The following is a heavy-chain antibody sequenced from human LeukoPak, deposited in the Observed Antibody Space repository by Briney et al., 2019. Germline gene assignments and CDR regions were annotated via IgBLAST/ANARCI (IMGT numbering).Heavy chain of an antibody. V-gene: IGHV3-21*04. CDR2: ISSSSIYI. CDR1: GFTFSNYN. CDR3: AKVRYCSSTSCYPFDY. J-gene: IGHJ4*02. Sequence: GGSLRLSCAASGFTFSNYNMNWVRQAPGKGLEWVSSISSSSIYISYADSVKGRFTISRDNTKNALYLQMNSLRAEDTAVYYCAKVRYCSSTSCYPFDYWGQGTLVTVSS. D-gene: IGHD2-2*01.